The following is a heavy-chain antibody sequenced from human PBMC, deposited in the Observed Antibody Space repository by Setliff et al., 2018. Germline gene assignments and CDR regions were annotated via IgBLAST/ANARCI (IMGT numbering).Heavy chain of an antibody. CDR1: GGTFSSYA. J-gene: IGHJ4*02. V-gene: IGHV1-69*13. CDR3: ARSFSRREKFLLDY. CDR2: IIPIFGTA. Sequence: SVKVSCKASGGTFSSYAISWVRQAPGQGLEWMGGIIPIFGTANYAQKFQGRVTITADESTSTASMELSSLRSEDTAVYYCARSFSRREKFLLDYWGQGALVTVSS.